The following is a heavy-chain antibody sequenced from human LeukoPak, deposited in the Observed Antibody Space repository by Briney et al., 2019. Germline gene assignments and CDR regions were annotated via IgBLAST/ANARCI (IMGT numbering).Heavy chain of an antibody. Sequence: GASVKVSCKASGYTFTSYGLTWVRQAPGQGLEWMGWISAYNGNTNYAQKLQGRVTMTTDTSTSTAYMELRSLRSDDTAVYYCARLLSTSWGYDWATKPNWFDPWGQGTLVTVSS. CDR1: GYTFTSYG. V-gene: IGHV1-18*01. CDR2: ISAYNGNT. CDR3: ARLLSTSWGYDWATKPNWFDP. J-gene: IGHJ5*02. D-gene: IGHD5-12*01.